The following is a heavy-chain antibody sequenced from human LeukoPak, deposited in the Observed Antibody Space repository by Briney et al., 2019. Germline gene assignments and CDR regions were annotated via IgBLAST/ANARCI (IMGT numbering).Heavy chain of an antibody. CDR1: GFTFNNYG. D-gene: IGHD3-10*02. CDR2: ISSSSSYI. Sequence: GGSLRLSCAASGFTFNNYGAIWVRQAPGKGLEWVSFISSSSSYIYYSDSVKGRFSISRDNAKNSLYLQMDFLRAEDTAVYYCARAPMFRSYFDFWGQGTLVTVSS. V-gene: IGHV3-21*01. J-gene: IGHJ4*02. CDR3: ARAPMFRSYFDF.